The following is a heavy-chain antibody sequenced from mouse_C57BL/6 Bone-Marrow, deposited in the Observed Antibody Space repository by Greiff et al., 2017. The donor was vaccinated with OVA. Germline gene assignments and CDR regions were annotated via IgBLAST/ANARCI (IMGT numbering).Heavy chain of an antibody. J-gene: IGHJ3*01. CDR3: AREDYYGSRGAWFAY. D-gene: IGHD1-1*01. V-gene: IGHV1-55*01. Sequence: QVQLQQSGAELAKPGASVKMSCKASGYTFTSYWIPWVKQRPGQGLEWIGDIYPGSGSTNYNEKFKSKATLTVDTSSSTAYMQLSSLTSEDSAVYYCAREDYYGSRGAWFAYWGQGTLVTVSA. CDR1: GYTFTSYW. CDR2: IYPGSGST.